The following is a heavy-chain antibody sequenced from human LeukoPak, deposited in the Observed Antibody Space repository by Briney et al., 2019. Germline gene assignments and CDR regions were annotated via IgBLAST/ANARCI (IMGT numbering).Heavy chain of an antibody. CDR3: ARFPTVTNYFDY. CDR2: FDPEDGET. Sequence: ASVKVSCKVSGYTLTELSMHWVRQAPGKGLEWMGGFDPEDGETIYAQKFQGRVTITRNTSISTAYMELSSLRSEDTAVYYCARFPTVTNYFDYWGQGTLVTVSS. D-gene: IGHD4-17*01. CDR1: GYTLTELS. J-gene: IGHJ4*02. V-gene: IGHV1-24*01.